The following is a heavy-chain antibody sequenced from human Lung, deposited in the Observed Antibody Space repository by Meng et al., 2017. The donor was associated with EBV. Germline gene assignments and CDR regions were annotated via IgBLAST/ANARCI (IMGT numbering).Heavy chain of an antibody. CDR1: GYTVTTNA. Sequence: QVQIVQAGVGVKKPGASVKVSCKAPGYTVTTNAMHWVRQAPGQGLEWMGWINTNTGNPTYAQGFTERFVFSLDTSVSTAYLQISSLKAEDTAVYYCARGDYYDSSGLDYWGQGTLVTVSS. V-gene: IGHV7-4-1*02. CDR2: INTNTGNP. J-gene: IGHJ4*02. CDR3: ARGDYYDSSGLDY. D-gene: IGHD3-22*01.